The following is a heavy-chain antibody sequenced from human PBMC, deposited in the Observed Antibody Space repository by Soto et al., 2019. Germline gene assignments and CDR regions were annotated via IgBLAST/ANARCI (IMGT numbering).Heavy chain of an antibody. V-gene: IGHV3-33*01. CDR1: GFTFSSYG. D-gene: IGHD2-15*01. CDR2: IWYDGSNK. Sequence: GGSLRLSCAASGFTFSSYGMHWVRQAPGKGLEWVAVIWYDGSNKYYADSVKGRFTISRDNSKNTLYLQMNSLRAEDTAVYYCARTPGARGGYCSGGSCYNAFDIWGQGTMVTVSS. CDR3: ARTPGARGGYCSGGSCYNAFDI. J-gene: IGHJ3*02.